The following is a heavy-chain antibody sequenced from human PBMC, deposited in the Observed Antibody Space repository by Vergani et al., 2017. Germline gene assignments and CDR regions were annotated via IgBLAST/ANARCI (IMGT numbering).Heavy chain of an antibody. CDR3: ARVSRWQQLDDMDV. Sequence: EVQLVESGGGLVQPWGSLRLSCAASGFTVSSNYMSWVRQAPGKGLEWVSVIYSGGSTYYADSVKGRFTISRHNSKNTLYLQMNSLRAEDTAVYYCARVSRWQQLDDMDVWGQGTTVTVSS. D-gene: IGHD6-13*01. CDR1: GFTVSSNY. J-gene: IGHJ6*02. CDR2: IYSGGST. V-gene: IGHV3-53*04.